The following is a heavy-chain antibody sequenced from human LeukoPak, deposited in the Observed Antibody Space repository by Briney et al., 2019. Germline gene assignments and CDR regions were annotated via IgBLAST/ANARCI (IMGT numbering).Heavy chain of an antibody. CDR2: ISAYKGST. V-gene: IGHV1-18*01. Sequence: ASVKVSCKASGYTFTGYGIIWVRQAPGQGLEWLGWISAYKGSTKYPQMFQSRVTVTTDTSTSTAYMELRSLRSDDTAVYYCARADSGGYYVAYWYWGQGTLVTVSS. CDR3: ARADSGGYYVAYWY. CDR1: GYTFTGYG. D-gene: IGHD3-22*01. J-gene: IGHJ4*02.